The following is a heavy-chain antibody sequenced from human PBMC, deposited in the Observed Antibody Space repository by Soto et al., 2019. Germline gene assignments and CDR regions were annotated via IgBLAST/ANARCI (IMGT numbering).Heavy chain of an antibody. CDR2: IYYSGST. V-gene: IGHV4-59*01. CDR1: GGSISSYY. Sequence: SETLSLTCTVSGGSISSYYWSWIRQPPGKGLEWIGYIYYSGSTNYNPSLKSRVTISVDTSKNQFSLKLSSVTAADTAVYYCARTRVTYYYGSGSYSGPYFDYWGQGTLVTVSS. CDR3: ARTRVTYYYGSGSYSGPYFDY. J-gene: IGHJ4*02. D-gene: IGHD3-10*01.